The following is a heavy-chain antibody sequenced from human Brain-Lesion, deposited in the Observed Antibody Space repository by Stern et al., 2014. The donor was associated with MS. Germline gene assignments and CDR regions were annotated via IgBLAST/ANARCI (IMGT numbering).Heavy chain of an antibody. V-gene: IGHV4-61*02. CDR1: GGSISSGGYY. CDR2: IFNSGST. CDR3: ARGRVVPGFQYYATDV. J-gene: IGHJ6*02. Sequence: QVQLVQSGPGLVKPSQTLSLSCTVSGGSISSGGYYWSWIRQPAGKGLEWIGRIFNSGSTSYNPSPKSRFPISIAPSKNQFSLRLNSMTAADTAVYYCARGRVVPGFQYYATDVWGQGTTVIVSS. D-gene: IGHD2-2*01.